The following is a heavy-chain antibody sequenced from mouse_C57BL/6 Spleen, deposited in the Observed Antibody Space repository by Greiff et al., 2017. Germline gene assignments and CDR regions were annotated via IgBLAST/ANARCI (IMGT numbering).Heavy chain of an antibody. CDR2: INPGSGGT. J-gene: IGHJ1*03. Sequence: VQVVESGAELVRPGTSVKVSCKASGYAFTNYLIEWVKQRPGQGLEWIGVINPGSGGTNYNEKFTGKATLTADNSASTAYMQLSSLTSEDSAVCFCARSPYGSSYGYFDVWGTGTTVTVSS. CDR3: ARSPYGSSYGYFDV. V-gene: IGHV1-54*01. D-gene: IGHD1-1*01. CDR1: GYAFTNYL.